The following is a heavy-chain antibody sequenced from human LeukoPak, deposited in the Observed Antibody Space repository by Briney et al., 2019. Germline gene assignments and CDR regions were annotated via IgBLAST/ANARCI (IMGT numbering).Heavy chain of an antibody. V-gene: IGHV3-23*01. J-gene: IGHJ4*02. CDR3: ARDLRYFDWLSRFDY. CDR2: ISGSGGST. Sequence: QPGGSLRLSCAASGFTFSSYAMSWVRQAPGKGLEWVSAISGSGGSTYYADSVKGRFTISRDNAKNSLYLQMNSLRAEDTAVYYCARDLRYFDWLSRFDYWGQGTLVTVSS. CDR1: GFTFSSYA. D-gene: IGHD3-9*01.